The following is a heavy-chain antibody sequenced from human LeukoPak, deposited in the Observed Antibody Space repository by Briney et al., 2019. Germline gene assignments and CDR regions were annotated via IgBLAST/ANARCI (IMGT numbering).Heavy chain of an antibody. CDR1: GFTFDDYG. V-gene: IGHV3-64*01. CDR3: ARGSGWGLYGDYDDAFDI. CDR2: ITSNGGGT. J-gene: IGHJ3*02. D-gene: IGHD4-17*01. Sequence: PGGSLRLSCEASGFTFDDYGMHWVRQAPGKGLEYVSGITSNGGGTYYVNSVKGRFTIYRDNSNNMVFLQMGSLRAEDTVVYYCARGSGWGLYGDYDDAFDIWGQGTMVTVSS.